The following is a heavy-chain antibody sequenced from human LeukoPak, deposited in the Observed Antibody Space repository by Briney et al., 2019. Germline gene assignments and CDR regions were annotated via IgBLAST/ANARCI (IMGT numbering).Heavy chain of an antibody. J-gene: IGHJ6*04. V-gene: IGHV3-74*01. D-gene: IGHD2-2*01. CDR2: INTDGSST. Sequence: GGSLRLSCAASGFTFSSYWMHWVRQAPGKGLVWVSRINTDGSSTSYADSVKGRFTISRDNAKNTLYLQMNSLRAEDTAVYYCAKGVGDIVVVPPAMDVWGKGTTVTVSS. CDR1: GFTFSSYW. CDR3: AKGVGDIVVVPPAMDV.